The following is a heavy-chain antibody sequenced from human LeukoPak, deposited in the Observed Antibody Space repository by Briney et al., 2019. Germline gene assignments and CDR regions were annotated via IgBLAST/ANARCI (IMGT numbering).Heavy chain of an antibody. V-gene: IGHV1-18*01. D-gene: IGHD3-22*01. CDR3: AREALGYYDSSGYSNPPLDY. J-gene: IGHJ4*02. CDR1: GYTFTSYG. Sequence: GASVKVSCKASGYTFTSYGISWVRQAPGQGLEWMGWISAYNGNTNYAQKLQGRVTMTTDTSTSTAYMELRSLRSDDTAVYYCAREALGYYDSSGYSNPPLDYWGQGTLVTVPS. CDR2: ISAYNGNT.